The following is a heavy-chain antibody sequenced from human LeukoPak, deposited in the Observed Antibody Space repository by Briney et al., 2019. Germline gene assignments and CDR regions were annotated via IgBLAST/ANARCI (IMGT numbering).Heavy chain of an antibody. Sequence: PGGSLRLSCAASGFTLSGNCIHWVRQAPGKGLVWVSRINSDGSSTSYADSVKGRFTISRDNAKNTLYLQMNSLRAEDTAVYYCTRRDNYDYSGPGTLVTVSS. CDR3: TRRDNYDY. CDR1: GFTLSGNC. CDR2: INSDGSST. D-gene: IGHD2-15*01. V-gene: IGHV3-74*01. J-gene: IGHJ4*02.